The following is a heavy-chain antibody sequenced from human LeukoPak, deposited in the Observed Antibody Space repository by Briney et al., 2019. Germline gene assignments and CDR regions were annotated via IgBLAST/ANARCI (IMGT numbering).Heavy chain of an antibody. CDR1: GGSISGGSYY. V-gene: IGHV4-61*01. J-gene: IGHJ4*02. Sequence: PSETLSLTCTVSGGSISGGSYYWSWIRQPPGKGLEWIGYIYYSGSTKYNLSLKSRVTISVDTSKNQLSLKLSSVTAPDTAVYYWARGEYGLFDYWGQGTLVTVSS. D-gene: IGHD2/OR15-2a*01. CDR3: ARGEYGLFDY. CDR2: IYYSGST.